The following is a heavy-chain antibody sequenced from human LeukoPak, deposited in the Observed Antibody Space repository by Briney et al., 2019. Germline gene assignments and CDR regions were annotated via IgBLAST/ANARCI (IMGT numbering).Heavy chain of an antibody. V-gene: IGHV1-2*02. J-gene: IGHJ5*02. CDR1: GYTFTGYY. CDR2: ISPNSGGT. Sequence: ASVKVSCKTSGYTFTGYYMHWVRQAPGQGLEWMGWISPNSGGTNYAQKFQGRVTMTRDTSISTAYMELSRLRSDDTAVYYCAGVGEYQLLYNWFDPWGQGTLVTVSS. D-gene: IGHD2-2*01. CDR3: AGVGEYQLLYNWFDP.